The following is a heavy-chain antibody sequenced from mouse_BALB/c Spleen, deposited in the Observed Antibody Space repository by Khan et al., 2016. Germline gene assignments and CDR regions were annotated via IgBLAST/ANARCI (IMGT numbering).Heavy chain of an antibody. D-gene: IGHD4-1*01. CDR1: GFDFSRYW. CDR2: INPDSSTI. Sequence: EVKLLESGGGLVQPGGSLKLSCAASGFDFSRYWMSWVRQAPGKGLEWIGEINPDSSTINYTPSLKDKFIISRDHAKNTLYMQMSKVRSEDTALYYCARAGLGSSFAYWGQGTLVTVSA. CDR3: ARAGLGSSFAY. J-gene: IGHJ3*01. V-gene: IGHV4-1*02.